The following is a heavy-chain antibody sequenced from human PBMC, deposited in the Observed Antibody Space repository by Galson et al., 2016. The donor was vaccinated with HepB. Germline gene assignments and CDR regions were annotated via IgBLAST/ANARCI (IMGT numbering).Heavy chain of an antibody. V-gene: IGHV4-39*01. CDR1: GGSISSSSYY. CDR3: VTGRGVIKFDP. J-gene: IGHJ5*02. CDR2: IYHTGTT. Sequence: LTCSVSGGSISSSSYYWAWIRQPPGKGLEWIGSIYHTGTTYHNPSLKSRGTISVDTSKNELSLRLSSVTAADTAVYYCVTGRGVIKFDPWGQGTLVTVSS. D-gene: IGHD3-10*01.